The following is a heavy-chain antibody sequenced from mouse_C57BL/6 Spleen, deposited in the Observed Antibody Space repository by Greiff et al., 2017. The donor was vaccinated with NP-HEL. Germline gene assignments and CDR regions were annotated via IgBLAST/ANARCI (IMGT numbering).Heavy chain of an antibody. CDR3: ARGGYYGSSPYYFDY. Sequence: VKLVESGPGLVQPSQSLSITCTVSGFSLTSYGVHWVRQSPGKGLEWLGVIWSGGSTDYNAAFIYRLSISKDNSKSQVFFKMNSLQADDTAIYYCARGGYYGSSPYYFDYWGQGTTLTVSS. D-gene: IGHD1-1*01. CDR1: GFSLTSYG. V-gene: IGHV2-2*01. J-gene: IGHJ2*01. CDR2: IWSGGST.